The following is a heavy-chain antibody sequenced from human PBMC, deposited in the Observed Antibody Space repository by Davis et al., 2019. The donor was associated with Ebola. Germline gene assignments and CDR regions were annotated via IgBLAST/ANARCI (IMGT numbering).Heavy chain of an antibody. D-gene: IGHD4-17*01. CDR2: IYYTGST. J-gene: IGHJ6*02. CDR1: GDSISAYY. V-gene: IGHV4-59*01. CDR3: ARGNYGDYIVLYYYNMDV. Sequence: MPSETLSLTCTVSGDSISAYYWSWIRQPPGKGLEWIGNIYYTGSTNYNPSLKSRVTMSVDTSKNQFSLKLSSVTAADTAVYYCARGNYGDYIVLYYYNMDVWGQGTTVTVSS.